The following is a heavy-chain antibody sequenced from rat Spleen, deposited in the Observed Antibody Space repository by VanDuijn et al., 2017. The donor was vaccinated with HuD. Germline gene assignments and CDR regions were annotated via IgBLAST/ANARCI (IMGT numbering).Heavy chain of an antibody. V-gene: IGHV5-27*01. CDR1: GLSFSNYD. Sequence: EVKLVESGGGLVQPGRSMKLSCAASGLSFSNYDMAWVRQAPTKGLEWVAYISSSGGSTYWRDSVKGRFTISRDNAKSTLYLQMDSLGSEDTATYYCTTGDYGYTRLFVYWGQGTLVTVSS. CDR3: TTGDYGYTRLFVY. J-gene: IGHJ3*01. CDR2: ISSSGGST. D-gene: IGHD1-9*01.